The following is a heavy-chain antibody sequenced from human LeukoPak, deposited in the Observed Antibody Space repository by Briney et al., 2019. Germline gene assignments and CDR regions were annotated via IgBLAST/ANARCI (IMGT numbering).Heavy chain of an antibody. Sequence: GGSLRLSCAASGFTFSDYYMSWIRQAPGKGLEWVSYISSSGSTIYYADSVKGRFTISRDNAKNSLYLQMNSLRAEDTAVYYCARDSSGYFHYYYGMDVWGQGTTVTVSS. CDR2: ISSSGSTI. V-gene: IGHV3-11*01. J-gene: IGHJ6*02. D-gene: IGHD3-22*01. CDR1: GFTFSDYY. CDR3: ARDSSGYFHYYYGMDV.